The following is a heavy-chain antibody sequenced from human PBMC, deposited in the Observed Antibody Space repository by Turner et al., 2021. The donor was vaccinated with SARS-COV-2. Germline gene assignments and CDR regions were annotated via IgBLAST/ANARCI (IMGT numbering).Heavy chain of an antibody. Sequence: QLQPQDSGPGLVKPSETLSLTCTVSGGSISSSPYYWGWIRQPPGKGLEWIGGIYYSGSTYYNPSLKRRVTISVDTSKNQYSLKLSSVTAADTAVYYCARRSEGYYGSGSHWFDPWGQGTLVTVSS. D-gene: IGHD3-10*01. CDR3: ARRSEGYYGSGSHWFDP. CDR2: IYYSGST. J-gene: IGHJ5*02. V-gene: IGHV4-39*01. CDR1: GGSISSSPYY.